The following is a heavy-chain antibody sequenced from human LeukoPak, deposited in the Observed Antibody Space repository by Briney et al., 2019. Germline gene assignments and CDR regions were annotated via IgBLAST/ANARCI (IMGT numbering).Heavy chain of an antibody. CDR3: AGHYGRRLDY. CDR1: GYRFTTNW. D-gene: IGHD3-16*01. J-gene: IGHJ4*02. V-gene: IGHV5-51*01. CDR2: IYPSDSDT. Sequence: GESLQISCKGSGYRFTTNWIGWVRQMPGKGLEWMGIIYPSDSDTRYSPSFQGQVTISADKSITTAYLQWSSLKASDTAMYYCAGHYGRRLDYWGQGTLVIVSS.